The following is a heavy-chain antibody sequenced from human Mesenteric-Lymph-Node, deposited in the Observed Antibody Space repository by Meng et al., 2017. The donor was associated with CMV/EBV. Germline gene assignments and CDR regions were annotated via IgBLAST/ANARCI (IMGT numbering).Heavy chain of an antibody. V-gene: IGHV1-8*01. CDR3: ARLGDWLDP. CDR2: MNPNTGDT. Sequence: KVSCKHSGYTFTSHDINWVRQATGQGLEWMGWMNPNTGDTGYAQKFQGRVTLTSDTSISTVYMELSSLRSEDTAVYYCARLGDWLDPWGQGTLVTVSS. J-gene: IGHJ5*02. CDR1: GYTFTSHD.